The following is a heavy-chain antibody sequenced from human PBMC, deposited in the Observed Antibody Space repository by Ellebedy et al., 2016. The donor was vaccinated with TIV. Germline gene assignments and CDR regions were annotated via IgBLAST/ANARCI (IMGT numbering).Heavy chain of an antibody. CDR1: GVVFSTAI. J-gene: IGHJ5*02. Sequence: PGGSLRPSCPPSGVVFSTAIMHRARQSPARALERLAVISFYGTGEQYAGSVRGRFEISRDNSNDMVFLEMNSLGAEDTALYFCAREGHTSGHCGDFEHWGPGTLVTVSS. D-gene: IGHD6-19*01. V-gene: IGHV3-30*17. CDR2: ISFYGTGE. CDR3: AREGHTSGHCGDFEH.